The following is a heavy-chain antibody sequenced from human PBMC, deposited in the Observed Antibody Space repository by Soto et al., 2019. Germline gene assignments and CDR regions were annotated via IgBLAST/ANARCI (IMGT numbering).Heavy chain of an antibody. Sequence: EVQLLESGGGLVQPGGSLRLSCAASGFTFSSYAMSWVRQAPGKGLEWVSAISGSGGSTYYADSVKGRFTISRDNSKNTMDLQTNRQRAEDTAVYYCAKEAISGHNRDYWGQGTLVTVSS. D-gene: IGHD6-19*01. CDR2: ISGSGGST. V-gene: IGHV3-23*01. CDR1: GFTFSSYA. J-gene: IGHJ4*02. CDR3: AKEAISGHNRDY.